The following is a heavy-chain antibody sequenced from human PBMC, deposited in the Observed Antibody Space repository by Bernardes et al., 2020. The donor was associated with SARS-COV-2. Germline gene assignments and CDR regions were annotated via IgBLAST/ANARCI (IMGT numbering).Heavy chain of an antibody. CDR2: IRSKPYGETT. D-gene: IGHD1-26*01. Sequence: GGSLRLSCSSSGFTFGDYAMSWFRQAPGKGLEWVGFIRSKPYGETTEYAASVRGRFTISKDDSKSIAYLQMNSLTTEDTAVYYCARRPHTGSYYYFDYWGQGTLVTVSS. CDR1: GFTFGDYA. CDR3: ARRPHTGSYYYFDY. V-gene: IGHV3-49*03. J-gene: IGHJ4*02.